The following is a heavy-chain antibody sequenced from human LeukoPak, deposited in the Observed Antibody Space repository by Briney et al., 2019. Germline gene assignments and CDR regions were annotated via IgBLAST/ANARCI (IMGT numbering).Heavy chain of an antibody. CDR2: ISSSSSYI. V-gene: IGHV3-21*01. CDR3: ARDRTPGLRERYGMDV. Sequence: PGGSLRLSCAASGFTFSSYSMNWVRQAPGKGLEWVSSISSSSSYIYYADSVKGRFTISRDNAKNSLYLQMNSLRAEDTAVYYCARDRTPGLRERYGMDVWGQGTTVTVSS. J-gene: IGHJ6*02. D-gene: IGHD1-14*01. CDR1: GFTFSSYS.